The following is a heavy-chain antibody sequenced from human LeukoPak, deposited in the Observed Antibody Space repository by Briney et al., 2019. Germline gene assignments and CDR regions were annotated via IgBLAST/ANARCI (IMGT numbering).Heavy chain of an antibody. CDR3: ARALRYFDWLLPPDY. V-gene: IGHV3-30*02. J-gene: IGHJ4*02. Sequence: ETGASLRLSCAASGFTFSSYGMHWVRQAPGKGLEWVAFIRYDGSNKYCADSVRGRFTISRDNSKNTLYLQMNSLRAEDTAVYYCARALRYFDWLLPPDYWGQGTLVTVSS. D-gene: IGHD3-9*01. CDR2: IRYDGSNK. CDR1: GFTFSSYG.